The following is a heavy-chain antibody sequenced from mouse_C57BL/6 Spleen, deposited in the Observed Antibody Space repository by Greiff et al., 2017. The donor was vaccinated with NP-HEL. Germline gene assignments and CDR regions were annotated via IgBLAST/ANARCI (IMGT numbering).Heavy chain of an antibody. D-gene: IGHD2-2*01. CDR2: IDPSDSYT. Sequence: VQLQQPGAELVKPGASVKLSCKASGYTFTSYWMQWVKQRPGQGLEWIGEIDPSDSYTNYNQKFKGKATLTVDTSSSTAYMQLSSLTSEDSAVYYCARGGMVTYAMDYWGQGTSVTVSS. J-gene: IGHJ4*01. V-gene: IGHV1-50*01. CDR1: GYTFTSYW. CDR3: ARGGMVTYAMDY.